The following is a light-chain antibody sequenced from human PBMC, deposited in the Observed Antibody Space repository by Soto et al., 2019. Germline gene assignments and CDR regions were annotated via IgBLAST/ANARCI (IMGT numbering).Light chain of an antibody. V-gene: IGLV2-14*01. CDR2: DVS. Sequence: QSALTQPASVSGSPGQSITISCNGTSSDVGSYNYVSWYQQHPGKAPKVMIYDVSNRPSGVSYRFSGSKSGNTASLTISGLQAEDEADYYCSSYTTSSTYVFGTGTKVTVL. CDR3: SSYTTSSTYV. CDR1: SSDVGSYNY. J-gene: IGLJ1*01.